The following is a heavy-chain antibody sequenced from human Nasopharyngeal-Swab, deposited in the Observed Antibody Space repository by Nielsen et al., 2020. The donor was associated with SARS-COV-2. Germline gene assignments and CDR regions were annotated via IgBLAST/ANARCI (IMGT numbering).Heavy chain of an antibody. D-gene: IGHD6-6*01. CDR2: IWYDGSNE. CDR3: ARDHYSSSSGPSNFDY. CDR1: GFTFSSYG. Sequence: GESLKISCAASGFTFSSYGMHWVHQAPGKGLEWVAVIWYDGSNEYYADSVKGRFTISRDNSKNTLYLQMNSLRVEDTAVYYCARDHYSSSSGPSNFDYWGQGTLVTVSP. J-gene: IGHJ4*02. V-gene: IGHV3-33*01.